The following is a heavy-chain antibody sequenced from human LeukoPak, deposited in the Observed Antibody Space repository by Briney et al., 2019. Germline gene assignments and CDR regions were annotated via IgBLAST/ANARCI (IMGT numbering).Heavy chain of an antibody. Sequence: PSESPSLTCTVSGGSIGRSYYWGWIRQPPGEALDWIGSIDSGGDTDHNPSLKSRVTMSVDTSKNHFSLKLSSVTAADTAVYYCARHASGVFDYWGQGTLVTVSS. CDR3: ARHASGVFDY. V-gene: IGHV4-39*01. J-gene: IGHJ4*02. D-gene: IGHD1-26*01. CDR1: GGSIGRSYY. CDR2: IDSGGDT.